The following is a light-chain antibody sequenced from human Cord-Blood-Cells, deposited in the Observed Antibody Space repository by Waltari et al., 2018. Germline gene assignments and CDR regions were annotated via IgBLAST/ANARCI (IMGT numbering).Light chain of an antibody. J-gene: IGLJ1*01. CDR3: SSYTSSSSYV. Sequence: QSALTQPASVSGSPGQSITIYCTGTSSDVGGYNYVSWYQQHPGKAPKLMIYDVSNRPSGVYNRFSGSKSGNTASLPISGLQAEDEADDYCSSYTSSSSYVFGTGTKVTVL. CDR2: DVS. CDR1: SSDVGGYNY. V-gene: IGLV2-14*03.